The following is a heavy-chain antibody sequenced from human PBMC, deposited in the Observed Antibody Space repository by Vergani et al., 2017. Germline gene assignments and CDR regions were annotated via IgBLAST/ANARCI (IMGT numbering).Heavy chain of an antibody. D-gene: IGHD3-22*01. CDR2: MHPGDSDT. CDR3: ANQQYCYESSGYYGNFDY. CDR1: AYSFTNYW. Sequence: EVQLVQSGAEVKKPGESLKISCKGSAYSFTNYWIGWVRQMPGKGLEWMGSMHPGDSDTRYSPSIQGQVTISADKSISTVYLQWSRLKASDTAMYYCANQQYCYESSGYYGNFDYWGQGTLATVSS. V-gene: IGHV5-51*01. J-gene: IGHJ4*02.